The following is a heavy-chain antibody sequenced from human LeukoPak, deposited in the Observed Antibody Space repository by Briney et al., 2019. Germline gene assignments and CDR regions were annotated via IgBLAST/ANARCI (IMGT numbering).Heavy chain of an antibody. D-gene: IGHD6-19*01. CDR2: IYYSGNT. CDR3: ARINSGWYFDY. CDR1: GGSISSHY. Sequence: TSETLSLTCIVSGGSISSHYWTWSRQPPGKGLEYIGYIYYSGNTNYNPSLKSRVTISVDRSKNQFSLKLTSVTAEDTAVYYCARINSGWYFDYWGQGTLVTVSS. V-gene: IGHV4-59*11. J-gene: IGHJ4*02.